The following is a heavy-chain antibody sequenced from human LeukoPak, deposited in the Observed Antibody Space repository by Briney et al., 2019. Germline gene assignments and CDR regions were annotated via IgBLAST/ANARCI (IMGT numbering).Heavy chain of an antibody. V-gene: IGHV4-59*01. CDR3: ARAGYSSGWYLDY. Sequence: LSLSRAASGFTFSSYAMSWVRQSPGNGPEKIGYIYYSGSTNYNPSLKSRVTISVDTSKNQFSLKLSSVTAADTAVYYCARAGYSSGWYLDYWGQGTLVTVSS. D-gene: IGHD6-19*01. J-gene: IGHJ4*02. CDR2: IYYSGST. CDR1: GFTFSSYA.